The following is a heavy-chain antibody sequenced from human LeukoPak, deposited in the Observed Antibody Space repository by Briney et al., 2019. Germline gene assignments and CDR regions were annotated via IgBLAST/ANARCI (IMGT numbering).Heavy chain of an antibody. J-gene: IGHJ2*01. D-gene: IGHD1-26*01. CDR3: ARGVGPRYFDL. V-gene: IGHV1-2*02. Sequence: ASVKVSCKTSGYTFSAFYIHWVRQVPGQGLEWMGWLRPDTGATNFAQNFLGRVTMTGDTSISTAYMELSRLRSDDTAVYYCARGVGPRYFDLWGRGTLVTVSS. CDR1: GYTFSAFY. CDR2: LRPDTGAT.